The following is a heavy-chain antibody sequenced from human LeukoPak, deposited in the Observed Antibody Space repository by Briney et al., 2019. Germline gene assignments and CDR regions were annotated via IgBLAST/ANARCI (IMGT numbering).Heavy chain of an antibody. V-gene: IGHV3-21*01. CDR1: GFTFSSYW. J-gene: IGHJ4*02. Sequence: GGSLRLSCATSGFTFSSYWMNWVRQVPGKGLEWVSSISSSRTYIYYADSVKGRFTISRDNAKNSLYLQMNSLGAEDTAVYYCARDKFGGTDYWGQGTLVTVSS. CDR2: ISSSRTYI. CDR3: ARDKFGGTDY. D-gene: IGHD1-26*01.